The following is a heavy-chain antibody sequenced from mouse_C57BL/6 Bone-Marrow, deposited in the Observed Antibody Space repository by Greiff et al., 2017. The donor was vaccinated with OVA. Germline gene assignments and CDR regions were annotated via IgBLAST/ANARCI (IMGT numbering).Heavy chain of an antibody. Sequence: VKVVESGAELARPGASVKLSCKASGYTFTSYGISWVKQRTGQGLEWIGEIYPRSGNTYYNEKFKGKATLTADKSSSTAYMELRSLTSEDSAVYFCARWDYYFDYWGQGTTLTVSS. CDR3: ARWDYYFDY. V-gene: IGHV1-81*01. J-gene: IGHJ2*01. CDR2: IYPRSGNT. D-gene: IGHD4-1*01. CDR1: GYTFTSYG.